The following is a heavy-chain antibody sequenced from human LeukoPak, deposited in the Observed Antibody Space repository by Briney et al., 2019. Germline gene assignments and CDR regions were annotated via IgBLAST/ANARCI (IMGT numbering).Heavy chain of an antibody. V-gene: IGHV3-7*01. Sequence: GGSLTLSCAASGFTFSIFWMSWVRQAPGKGLEWVANIKQDGSEKYYVDSVKGRFTISRDNAKNSLYVQMNSLRAEDTAVYYCARGGYSKCDYWGQGTLVTVSS. CDR3: ARGGYSKCDY. J-gene: IGHJ4*02. CDR1: GFTFSIFW. CDR2: IKQDGSEK. D-gene: IGHD6-13*01.